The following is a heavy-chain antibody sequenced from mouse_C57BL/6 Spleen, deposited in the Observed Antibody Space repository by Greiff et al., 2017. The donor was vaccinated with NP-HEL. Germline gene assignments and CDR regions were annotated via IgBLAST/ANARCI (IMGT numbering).Heavy chain of an antibody. CDR1: GFTFSNYW. Sequence: EVQGVESGGGLVQPGGSMKLSCVASGFTFSNYWMNWVRQSPEKGLEWVAQIRLKSDNYATHYAESVKGRFTISRDDSKSSVYLQMNNLRAEDTGIYYCTLGDLHWYFDVWGTGTTVTVSS. CDR3: TLGDLHWYFDV. V-gene: IGHV6-3*01. D-gene: IGHD3-3*01. J-gene: IGHJ1*03. CDR2: IRLKSDNYAT.